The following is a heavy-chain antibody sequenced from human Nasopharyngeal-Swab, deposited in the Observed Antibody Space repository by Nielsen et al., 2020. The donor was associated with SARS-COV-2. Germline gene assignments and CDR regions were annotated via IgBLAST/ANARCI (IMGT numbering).Heavy chain of an antibody. J-gene: IGHJ6*02. V-gene: IGHV3-23*01. CDR2: ISGSGGST. CDR1: GFTFSSYA. Sequence: GGSLRLSCAASGFTFSSYAMSWVRQAPGKGLEWVSAISGSGGSTYYADSVKGRFTISRDNSKNTLYLQMNSLRDEDTAVYYCARDQYYDSSGYYYYGMDVWGQGTTVTVSS. D-gene: IGHD3-22*01. CDR3: ARDQYYDSSGYYYYGMDV.